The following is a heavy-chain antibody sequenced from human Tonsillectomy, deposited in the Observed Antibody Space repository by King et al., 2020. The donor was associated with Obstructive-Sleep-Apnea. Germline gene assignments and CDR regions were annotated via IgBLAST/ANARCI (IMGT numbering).Heavy chain of an antibody. CDR1: GFTFSSYW. J-gene: IGHJ2*01. CDR3: ARSYYDFWSGSTQWYFDL. D-gene: IGHD3-3*01. CDR2: IKQDGREK. V-gene: IGHV3-7*03. Sequence: VQLVESGGGLVQPGGSLRLSCAASGFTFSSYWISWVRQAPGKGLEGVANIKQDGREKYYVDSVKGRFTISRDNAKNSLYLQMNSLRAEDTAVYYCARSYYDFWSGSTQWYFDLWGRGTLVTVSS.